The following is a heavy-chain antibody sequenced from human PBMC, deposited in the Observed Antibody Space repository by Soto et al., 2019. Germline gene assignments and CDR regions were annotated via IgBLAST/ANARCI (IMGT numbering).Heavy chain of an antibody. V-gene: IGHV4-30-4*02. Sequence: SDTLSLTFTVSGCSISIGDYYWSWILQPPGKGLEWIGYIYYSGSTYYNPSLKSRVTISVDTSKNQFSLKLSSVTAADTAVYYCARVPGYSSGWYRNYYYCYGMDVWGQGTMVTDCS. J-gene: IGHJ6*02. D-gene: IGHD6-19*01. CDR1: GCSISIGDYY. CDR3: ARVPGYSSGWYRNYYYCYGMDV. CDR2: IYYSGST.